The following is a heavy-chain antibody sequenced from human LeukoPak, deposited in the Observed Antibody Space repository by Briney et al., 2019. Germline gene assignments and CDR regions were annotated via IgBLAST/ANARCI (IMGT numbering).Heavy chain of an antibody. J-gene: IGHJ4*02. CDR1: GFTFSSYS. Sequence: TGGSLRLSCAASGFTFSSYSMNWVRQAPGKGLEWVSSISSSSSYIYYADSVKGRFTISRDNAKNSLYLQMNSLRAEDTAVYYCARVVGDYNGLFDYWGQGTLVTVSS. D-gene: IGHD3-16*01. CDR3: ARVVGDYNGLFDY. V-gene: IGHV3-21*04. CDR2: ISSSSSYI.